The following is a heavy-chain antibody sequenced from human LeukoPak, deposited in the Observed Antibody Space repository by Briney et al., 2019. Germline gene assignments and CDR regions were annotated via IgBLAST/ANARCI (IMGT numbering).Heavy chain of an antibody. J-gene: IGHJ4*02. CDR1: GFTFSDYY. CDR3: ARDTSSWSLGGY. CDR2: ITTSGTTI. V-gene: IGHV3-11*01. D-gene: IGHD6-13*01. Sequence: GGSLRLSCAASGFTFSDYYMSWIRQAPGKGLEWVSYITTSGTTIYYADSVKGRFTISWDNAKNSLYLQMNSLRVEDTAFYYCARDTSSWSLGGYWGQGTLVTVSS.